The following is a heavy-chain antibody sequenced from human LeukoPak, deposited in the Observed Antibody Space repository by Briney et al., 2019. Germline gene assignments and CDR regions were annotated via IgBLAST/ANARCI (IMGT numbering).Heavy chain of an antibody. J-gene: IGHJ4*02. D-gene: IGHD5-18*01. CDR3: AREGRGYSYGYVHY. CDR2: IIPILGIA. Sequence: GASVKVSCKASGGTVSSYAISWVRQAPGQGLEWMGRIIPILGIANYAQKFQGRVTITADKSTSTAYMELSSLRSEDTAVYYCAREGRGYSYGYVHYWGQGTLVTVSS. CDR1: GGTVSSYA. V-gene: IGHV1-69*04.